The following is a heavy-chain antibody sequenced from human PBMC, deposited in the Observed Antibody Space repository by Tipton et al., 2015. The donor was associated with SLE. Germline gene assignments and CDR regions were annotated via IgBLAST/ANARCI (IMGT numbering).Heavy chain of an antibody. CDR1: GFTFYNYA. J-gene: IGHJ4*02. CDR2: ISETGDST. Sequence: SLRLSCAASGFTFYNYAMNWVRQAPGKGLEWVSSISETGDSTHYADSGKGRFTISRDNSKNTVYLHMNSLRADDTAIYYCASASWNYGFFDYWGQGTLVTVSS. CDR3: ASASWNYGFFDY. D-gene: IGHD1-7*01. V-gene: IGHV3-23*01.